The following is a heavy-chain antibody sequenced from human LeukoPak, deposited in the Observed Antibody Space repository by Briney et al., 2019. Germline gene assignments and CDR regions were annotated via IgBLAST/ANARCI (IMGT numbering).Heavy chain of an antibody. J-gene: IGHJ6*02. CDR3: AKAVAGTGYYYYYGMDV. V-gene: IGHV3-30*18. Sequence: GGSLRLSCVASGFTFSSYGMHWVRQAPGKGLEWVAVISYDGSNKYYADSVKGRFTISRDNSKNTLYLQMNSLRAEDTAVYYCAKAVAGTGYYYYYGMDVWGQGTTVTVSS. D-gene: IGHD6-19*01. CDR1: GFTFSSYG. CDR2: ISYDGSNK.